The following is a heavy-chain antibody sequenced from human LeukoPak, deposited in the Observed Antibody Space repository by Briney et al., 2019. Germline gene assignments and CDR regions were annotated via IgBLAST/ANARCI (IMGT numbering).Heavy chain of an antibody. CDR2: INHSGST. CDR3: ARGGTYSSSWAARY. D-gene: IGHD6-13*01. V-gene: IGHV4-34*01. Sequence: PSETLSLTCTVSGGSISSYYWSWIRQPPGKGLEWIGEINHSGSTNYNPSLKSRVTISVDTSKNQFSLKLSSVTAADTAVYYCARGGTYSSSWAARYWGQGTLVTVSS. CDR1: GGSISSYY. J-gene: IGHJ4*02.